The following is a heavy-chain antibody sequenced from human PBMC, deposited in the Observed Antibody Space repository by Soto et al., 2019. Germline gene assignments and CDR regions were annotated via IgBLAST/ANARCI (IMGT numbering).Heavy chain of an antibody. CDR1: GYSFTSYW. V-gene: IGHV5-51*01. D-gene: IGHD4-4*01. CDR3: ARQPLTTVTNYYYYGMDV. J-gene: IGHJ6*02. Sequence: GESLKISCKGSGYSFTSYWIGWVRQMPGKGLEWMGIIYPGDSDTNYSPSFQGHVTISADKSISTAYLQWSSLKASDTAMYYCARQPLTTVTNYYYYGMDVWGQGTTVTVSS. CDR2: IYPGDSDT.